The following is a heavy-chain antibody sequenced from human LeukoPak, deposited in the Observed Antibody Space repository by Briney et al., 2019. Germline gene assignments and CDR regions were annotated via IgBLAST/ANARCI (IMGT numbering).Heavy chain of an antibody. V-gene: IGHV7-4-1*02. Sequence: GASVKVSCKASGYTFTCYAMNWVRQAPGQGLEWMGWINTNTGNPTYAQGFTGRFVFSLDTSVSTAYLQISGLKAEDTAVYYCARGLSDYYYDSSGYPLWGQGTLVTVSS. CDR3: ARGLSDYYYDSSGYPL. D-gene: IGHD3-22*01. CDR1: GYTFTCYA. CDR2: INTNTGNP. J-gene: IGHJ4*02.